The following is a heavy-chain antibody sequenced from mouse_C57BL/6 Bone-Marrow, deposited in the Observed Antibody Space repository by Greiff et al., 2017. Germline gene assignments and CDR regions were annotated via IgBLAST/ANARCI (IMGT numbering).Heavy chain of an antibody. CDR1: GYTFTSYD. J-gene: IGHJ3*01. D-gene: IGHD4-1*01. V-gene: IGHV1-85*01. Sequence: VKLVESGPELVKPGASVKLSCKASGYTFTSYDINWVKQRPGQGLEWIGWIYPRDGSTKYNEKFKGKATLTVDTSSSTAYMELHSLTSEDSAVYFCASPGTWFAYWGQGTLVTVSA. CDR2: IYPRDGST. CDR3: ASPGTWFAY.